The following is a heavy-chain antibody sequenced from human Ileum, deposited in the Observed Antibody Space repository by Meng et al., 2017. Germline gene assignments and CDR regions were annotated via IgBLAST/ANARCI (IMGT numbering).Heavy chain of an antibody. J-gene: IGHJ4*02. Sequence: QLQLMQWGAGMLKPSETLSLTCNVSGDSLTSVNTQWSWIRQSPGKGPEYIGYIYYDGNTYYNPSLKSRLIISIDTFRNEFSLRLNSVTAADTAVYYCAREFYVDTAMVIDSWGQGTLVTVSS. CDR1: GDSLTSVNTQ. D-gene: IGHD5-18*01. CDR2: IYYDGNT. V-gene: IGHV4-30-4*01. CDR3: AREFYVDTAMVIDS.